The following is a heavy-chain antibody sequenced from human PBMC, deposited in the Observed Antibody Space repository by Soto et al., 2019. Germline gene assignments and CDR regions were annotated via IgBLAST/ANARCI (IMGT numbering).Heavy chain of an antibody. D-gene: IGHD6-13*01. V-gene: IGHV4-59*01. CDR2: IYYGGST. Sequence: SETLSLTCAVSGVSISSYYWSWLRQPPGKGLEWIGYIYYGGSTDYNPSLKSRVTISLDTSKNQFSLKLSSVTAADTAVYYCARGPHSSSWYTYYWGQGNLVTVS. CDR3: ARGPHSSSWYTYY. CDR1: GVSISSYY. J-gene: IGHJ4*02.